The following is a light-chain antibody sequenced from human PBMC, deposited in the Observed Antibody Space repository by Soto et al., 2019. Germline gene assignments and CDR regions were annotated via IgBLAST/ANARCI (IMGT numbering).Light chain of an antibody. J-gene: IGKJ1*01. CDR3: QQYASSTWT. Sequence: EIVLTQSPGTLSLSPGERATLSCRASQSVSSVYLAWYQQKPGQAPRLLIYGASSRATGIPDRFSGSGSGTDFTLTISRLEPEDFAMNYCQQYASSTWTFGQGTKVEIK. CDR1: QSVSSVY. V-gene: IGKV3-20*01. CDR2: GAS.